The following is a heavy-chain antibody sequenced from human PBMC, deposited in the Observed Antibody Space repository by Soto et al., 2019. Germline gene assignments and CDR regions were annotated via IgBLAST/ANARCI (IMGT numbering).Heavy chain of an antibody. CDR3: ARGSPADINYYYGMDV. Sequence: GGSLRLSCAASGFTFSSYWMSWVRQAPGKGLEWVANIKQDGSEKYYVDSVKGRFTISRDNAKNSLYLQMNSLRAEGTAVYYCARGSPADINYYYGMDVWGQGTKVTVSS. D-gene: IGHD2-2*01. J-gene: IGHJ6*02. V-gene: IGHV3-7*01. CDR1: GFTFSSYW. CDR2: IKQDGSEK.